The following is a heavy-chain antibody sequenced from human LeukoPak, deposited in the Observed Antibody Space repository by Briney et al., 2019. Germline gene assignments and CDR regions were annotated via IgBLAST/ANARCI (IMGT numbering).Heavy chain of an antibody. J-gene: IGHJ4*02. V-gene: IGHV3-30*02. CDR2: IRYDGSNK. Sequence: GGSLRLSCAASGFTISSYGMHWVRQAPGKGLEWVAFIRYDGSNKYYADSVKGRFTISRDNSKNTLYLQMNSLRAEDTAVYYCAKGDSGSYSNPFDYWGQGTLVTVSS. D-gene: IGHD1-26*01. CDR1: GFTISSYG. CDR3: AKGDSGSYSNPFDY.